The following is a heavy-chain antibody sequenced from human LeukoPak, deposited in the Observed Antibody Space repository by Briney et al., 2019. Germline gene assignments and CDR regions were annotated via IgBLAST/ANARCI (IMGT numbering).Heavy chain of an antibody. J-gene: IGHJ4*02. CDR2: IYYSGST. D-gene: IGHD6-19*01. CDR1: GGSISSYY. CDR3: ASFSSGWYSGGFDY. V-gene: IGHV4-59*01. Sequence: SGTLSLTCTVSGGSISSYYWSWIRQPPGKGLEWIGYIYYSGSTNYNPSLKSRVTISVDTSKNQFSLKLSSVTAADTAVYYCASFSSGWYSGGFDYWGQGTLVTVSS.